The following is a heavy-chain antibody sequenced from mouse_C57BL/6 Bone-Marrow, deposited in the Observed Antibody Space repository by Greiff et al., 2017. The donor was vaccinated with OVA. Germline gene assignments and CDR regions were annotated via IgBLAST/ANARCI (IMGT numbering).Heavy chain of an antibody. CDR1: GFTFSSYT. J-gene: IGHJ3*01. D-gene: IGHD2-1*01. CDR3: ARRGGNYVWFAY. Sequence: EVQGVESGGGLVKPGGSLKLSCAASGFTFSSYTMSWVRQTPEKRLEWVATISGGGGNTYYPDSVKGRFTISRDNAKNTLYLQMSSLRSEDTALYYCARRGGNYVWFAYWGQGTLVTVSA. V-gene: IGHV5-9*01. CDR2: ISGGGGNT.